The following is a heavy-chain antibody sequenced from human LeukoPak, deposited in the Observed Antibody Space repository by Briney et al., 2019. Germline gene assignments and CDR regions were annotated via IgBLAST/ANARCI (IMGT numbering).Heavy chain of an antibody. CDR1: GFTFSSYA. CDR3: AKDLNSSGWYDPSYFDY. V-gene: IGHV3-23*01. D-gene: IGHD6-19*01. Sequence: PGGSLRLSGAASGFTFSSYAMSWVRQAPGKGLEGGSAISGSGGSTYYADSVKGRFTISRDNSKNTLYLQMNSLRAEDTAVYYCAKDLNSSGWYDPSYFDYWGQGTLVTVSS. CDR2: ISGSGGST. J-gene: IGHJ4*02.